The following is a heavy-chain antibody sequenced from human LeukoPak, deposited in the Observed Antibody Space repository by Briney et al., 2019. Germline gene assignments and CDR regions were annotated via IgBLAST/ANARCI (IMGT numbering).Heavy chain of an antibody. V-gene: IGHV3-33*01. CDR2: IWYDGSNK. Sequence: GRSLRLSCAASGFTFSSYGMHWVRQAPGKGLEWVAVIWYDGSNKYYADSVKGRFTISRDNSKNTLYLQMNSLRAEDTAVYYCARGRLDYGMDVWGQGTTVTVSS. D-gene: IGHD2-21*01. CDR1: GFTFSSYG. J-gene: IGHJ6*02. CDR3: ARGRLDYGMDV.